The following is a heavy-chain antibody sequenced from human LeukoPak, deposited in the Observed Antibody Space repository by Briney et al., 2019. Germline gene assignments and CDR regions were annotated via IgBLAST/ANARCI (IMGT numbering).Heavy chain of an antibody. D-gene: IGHD2-15*01. CDR3: ARTWGSQLGYCSGGSCYRGYYFDY. CDR1: GFTFSSYS. V-gene: IGHV3-21*01. CDR2: ISSSSSYI. J-gene: IGHJ4*02. Sequence: GSLRLSCAASGFTFSSYSMNWVRQAPGKGLEWVSSISSSSSYIYYADSVKGRFTISRDNAKNSLYLQMNSLRAEDTAVYYCARTWGSQLGYCSGGSCYRGYYFDYWGQGTLVTVSS.